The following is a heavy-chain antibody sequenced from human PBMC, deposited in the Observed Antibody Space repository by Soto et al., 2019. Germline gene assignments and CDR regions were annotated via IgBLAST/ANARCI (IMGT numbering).Heavy chain of an antibody. D-gene: IGHD3-10*01. V-gene: IGHV4-39*01. Sequence: SETLSLTCTVSGGSISSSSYYWGWIRQPPGKGLEWIGSIYYSGSTYYNPSPKSRVTISVDTSKNQFSLKLSSVTAADTAVYYCASLYGSGSYSQPYYYYYGMDVWGQGTTVTVSS. CDR2: IYYSGST. CDR3: ASLYGSGSYSQPYYYYYGMDV. CDR1: GGSISSSSYY. J-gene: IGHJ6*02.